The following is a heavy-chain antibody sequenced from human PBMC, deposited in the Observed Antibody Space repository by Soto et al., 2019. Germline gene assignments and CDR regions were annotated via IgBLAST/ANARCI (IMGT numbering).Heavy chain of an antibody. J-gene: IGHJ6*02. Sequence: GGLLRLSCAASGYTFSSYGMHWVRQAPGKGLEWVAVIWYDGSNKYYADSVKGRFTISRDNSKNTLYLQMNSLRAEDTAVYYCARAYALLWYYGMDVWGQGTTVTVSS. V-gene: IGHV3-33*01. CDR1: GYTFSSYG. CDR3: ARAYALLWYYGMDV. CDR2: IWYDGSNK. D-gene: IGHD1-26*01.